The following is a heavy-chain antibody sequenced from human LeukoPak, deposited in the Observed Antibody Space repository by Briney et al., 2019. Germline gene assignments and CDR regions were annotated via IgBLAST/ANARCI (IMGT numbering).Heavy chain of an antibody. CDR1: GFTFSSSG. V-gene: IGHV3-21*01. D-gene: IGHD3-22*01. J-gene: IGHJ4*02. CDR2: ISGSGGST. Sequence: GGSLRLSCAASGFTFSSSGMHWVRQAPGKGLEWVSAISGSGGSTYYADSVKGRFTISRDNAKNSLYLQMNSLRAEDTAVYYCARDLNFYDSSGYYSYWGQGTLVTVSS. CDR3: ARDLNFYDSSGYYSY.